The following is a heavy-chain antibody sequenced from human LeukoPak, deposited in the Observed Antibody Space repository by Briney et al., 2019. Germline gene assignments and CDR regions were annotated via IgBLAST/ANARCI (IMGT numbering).Heavy chain of an antibody. CDR1: GFTFSNYW. CDR3: ARVGYDSSGYVDY. V-gene: IGHV3-7*01. D-gene: IGHD3-22*01. Sequence: QPGGSLRLSCAASGFTFSNYWMSWVRQAPGKGLEWVANIKQDGSVKYYVDSVKGRFTFSRDNAKNSLYLQMNSVRAEDTALYYCARVGYDSSGYVDYWGQGTLVTVSS. CDR2: IKQDGSVK. J-gene: IGHJ4*02.